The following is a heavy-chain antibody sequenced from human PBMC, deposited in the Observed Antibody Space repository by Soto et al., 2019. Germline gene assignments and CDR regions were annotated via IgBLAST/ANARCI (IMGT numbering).Heavy chain of an antibody. V-gene: IGHV4-39*01. CDR3: ARHIKLVEFDY. J-gene: IGHJ4*02. CDR1: GGSISSSSYY. D-gene: IGHD6-6*01. Sequence: SETLSLTCTVSGGSISSSSYYWGWIRQPPGKGLEWIGSIYYSGSTYYNPSLKSRVTISVDTSKNQFSLKLSSVTAADTAVYYCARHIKLVEFDYWGQGTLVTVSS. CDR2: IYYSGST.